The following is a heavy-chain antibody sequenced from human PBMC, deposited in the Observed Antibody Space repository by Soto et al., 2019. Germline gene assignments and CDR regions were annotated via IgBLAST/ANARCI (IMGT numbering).Heavy chain of an antibody. Sequence: PSETLSLTCTVSGISVSTSDYYWGWVRQPPGKGLDWIGNIYHSGSTFYNPSLRSRVTLSVDTSKNQFSLRLNSVTAADTAVYFCAGFVVPASRNSDFDYWGQGTLVTVSS. CDR1: GISVSTSDYY. CDR2: IYHSGST. J-gene: IGHJ4*02. V-gene: IGHV4-39*01. D-gene: IGHD2-15*01. CDR3: AGFVVPASRNSDFDY.